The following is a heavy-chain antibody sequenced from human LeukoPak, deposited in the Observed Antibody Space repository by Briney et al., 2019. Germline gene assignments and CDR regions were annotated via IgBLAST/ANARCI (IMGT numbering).Heavy chain of an antibody. CDR3: AKDEVVVAATGY. V-gene: IGHV3-30-3*01. D-gene: IGHD2-15*01. Sequence: GGSLRLSCAASGFTFSSYAMHWVRQAPGKGLEWVAVISYDGSNKYYADSVKGRFTISRDNSKNTLYLQMNSLRAEDTAVYYCAKDEVVVAATGYWGQGTLVTVSS. CDR2: ISYDGSNK. CDR1: GFTFSSYA. J-gene: IGHJ4*02.